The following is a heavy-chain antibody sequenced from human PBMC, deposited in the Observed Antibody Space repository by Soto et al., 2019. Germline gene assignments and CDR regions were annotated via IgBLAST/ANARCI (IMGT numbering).Heavy chain of an antibody. Sequence: SETLSLTCAVSGGSISSGGYSWSWIRQPPGKGLEWIGYIYHSGSTNYNPSLKSRVTISVDTSKNQFSLKLTSVTAADTAVYYCANSYYYDSGGFHYWGQGTLVTVSS. V-gene: IGHV4-30-2*02. CDR3: ANSYYYDSGGFHY. D-gene: IGHD3-22*01. CDR1: GGSISSGGYS. CDR2: IYHSGST. J-gene: IGHJ4*02.